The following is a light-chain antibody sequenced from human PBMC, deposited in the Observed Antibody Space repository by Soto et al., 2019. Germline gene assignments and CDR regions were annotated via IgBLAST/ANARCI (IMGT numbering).Light chain of an antibody. CDR3: QVWDNSSDHVV. CDR1: SIGSKS. Sequence: SYVLTQPPSVSVAPGQTARITCGGDSIGSKSVHWYQQKPGQAPVVVVYHDSDRPSGIPERFSGSNSGNTATLTISRVEAGDEAVYSCQVWDNSSDHVVFGGGTKLTVL. J-gene: IGLJ2*01. CDR2: HDS. V-gene: IGLV3-21*02.